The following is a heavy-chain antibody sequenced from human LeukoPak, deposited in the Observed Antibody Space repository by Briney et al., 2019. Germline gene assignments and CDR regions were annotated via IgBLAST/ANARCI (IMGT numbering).Heavy chain of an antibody. J-gene: IGHJ6*04. V-gene: IGHV4-30-2*01. Sequence: SETLSLTCTVSGGSISSGGYYWSWIRQPPGKGLEWIGYIYHSGSTYYNPSLKSRVTISVDRSKNQFSLKLSSVTAADTAVYYCARGGDYCSSTSCYLGGMDVWGKGTTVTVSS. CDR3: ARGGDYCSSTSCYLGGMDV. CDR1: GGSISSGGYY. CDR2: IYHSGST. D-gene: IGHD2-2*01.